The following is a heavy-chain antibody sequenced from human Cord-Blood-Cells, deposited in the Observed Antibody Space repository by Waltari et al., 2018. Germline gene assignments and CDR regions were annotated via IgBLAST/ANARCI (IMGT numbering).Heavy chain of an antibody. D-gene: IGHD6-19*01. CDR3: TSNPVAGDY. Sequence: EVQLVESGGGLVKPGRSLRLSCTASGFTFGAYAMSWFRQAPGKGLEWVGFIRSKAYGGTTEYAASVKGRFTISRDDSKSIAYLQMNSLKTEDTAVYYCTSNPVAGDYWGQGTLVTVSS. CDR2: IRSKAYGGTT. V-gene: IGHV3-49*05. CDR1: GFTFGAYA. J-gene: IGHJ4*02.